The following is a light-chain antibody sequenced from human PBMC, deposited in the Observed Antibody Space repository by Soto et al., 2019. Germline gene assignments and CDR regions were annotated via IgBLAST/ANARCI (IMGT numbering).Light chain of an antibody. CDR2: GAS. J-gene: IGKJ1*01. CDR3: QQYGSSGT. V-gene: IGKV3-20*01. Sequence: EIELTQSPGTLSLSPGERATLSCRASQSVSNNYLAWYQQKPGQAPRLLIYGASNRATGIPNSFSGSGSGTDFTLTISRLEPDDSAVYYCQQYGSSGTFGQGTKVEIK. CDR1: QSVSNNY.